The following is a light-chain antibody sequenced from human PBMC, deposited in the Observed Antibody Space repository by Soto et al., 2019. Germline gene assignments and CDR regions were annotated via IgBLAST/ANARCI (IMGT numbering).Light chain of an antibody. CDR1: SGHSSYA. Sequence: QLVLTQSPSASASLGASVKLTCTLSSGHSSYAIAWHQQQPEKGPRYLIKLDSDGSHTMGGAIPDRFSGASSGAERYLTISNLQSEDEADYYCQTWGTGIHVVFGGGTKLTVL. V-gene: IGLV4-69*01. J-gene: IGLJ2*01. CDR2: LDSDGSH. CDR3: QTWGTGIHVV.